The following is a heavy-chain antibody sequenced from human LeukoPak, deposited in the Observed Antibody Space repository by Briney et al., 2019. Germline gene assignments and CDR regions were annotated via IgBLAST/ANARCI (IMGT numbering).Heavy chain of an antibody. CDR1: GYSISSGYY. CDR3: ARVVGEIDY. J-gene: IGHJ4*02. Sequence: SGTLSLTCTVSGYSISSGYYWGWIRQPPGKGLEWIGSIYHSGSTYYNPSLKSRVTISVDTSKNQFSLKLSSVTAADTAVYYCARVVGEIDYWGQGTLVTVSS. V-gene: IGHV4-38-2*02. CDR2: IYHSGST.